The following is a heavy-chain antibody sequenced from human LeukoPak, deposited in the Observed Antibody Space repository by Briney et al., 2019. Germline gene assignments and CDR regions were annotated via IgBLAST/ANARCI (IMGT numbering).Heavy chain of an antibody. V-gene: IGHV3-30-3*01. Sequence: PGGSLRLSCAASGFTFSSYAMHWVRQAPGKGLEWVAVISYDGSNKYYADSVKGRFTISRDNSKNTLYLQMNSLRAEDTAVYYCARGGSVPATRSFDYWGQGTLVTVSS. CDR2: ISYDGSNK. J-gene: IGHJ4*02. D-gene: IGHD2-21*02. CDR3: ARGGSVPATRSFDY. CDR1: GFTFSSYA.